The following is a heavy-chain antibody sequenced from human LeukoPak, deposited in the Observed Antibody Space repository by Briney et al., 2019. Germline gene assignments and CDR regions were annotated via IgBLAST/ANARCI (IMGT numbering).Heavy chain of an antibody. D-gene: IGHD3-10*01. J-gene: IGHJ5*02. CDR3: ARDGARGLLWFGETNRNNWFDP. Sequence: SQTLSLTCAISGDSVSSNSAAWNWIRQSPSRGLEWLGRTYYRSKWYNDYAVSVKSRITINPDTSKNQFSLQLNSVTPEDTAVYYCARDGARGLLWFGETNRNNWFDPWGQGTLVTVSS. V-gene: IGHV6-1*01. CDR1: GDSVSSNSAA. CDR2: TYYRSKWYN.